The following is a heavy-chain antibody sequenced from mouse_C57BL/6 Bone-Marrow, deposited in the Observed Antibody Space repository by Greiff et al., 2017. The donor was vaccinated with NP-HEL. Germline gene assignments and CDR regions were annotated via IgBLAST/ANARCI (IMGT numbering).Heavy chain of an antibody. D-gene: IGHD2-3*01. CDR1: GYTFTSYW. V-gene: IGHV1-50*01. CDR3: ANHGYSFAY. CDR2: IDPSDSYT. Sequence: QVQLQQPGAELVKPGASVKLSCKASGYTFTSYWMQWVNQRPGQGLEWIGEIDPSDSYTNYNQKFKGKATLTVDTSSSTAYMQLSSLTSEDSAVYYCANHGYSFAYWGQGTLVTVSA. J-gene: IGHJ3*01.